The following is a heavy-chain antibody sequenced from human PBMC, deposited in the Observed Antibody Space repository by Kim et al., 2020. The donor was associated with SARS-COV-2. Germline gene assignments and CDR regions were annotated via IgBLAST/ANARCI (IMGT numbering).Heavy chain of an antibody. D-gene: IGHD1-7*01. CDR1: GGSICSYY. V-gene: IGHV4-59*13. CDR2: IYYSGST. Sequence: SETLSLTCTVSGGSICSYYWSWIRQPPGKGLEWIGYIYYSGSTNYNPSLKSRVTISVDTSKNQFSLKLSSVTAADTAVYYCARGYGITGTHDYWGQGTLVTVSS. J-gene: IGHJ4*02. CDR3: ARGYGITGTHDY.